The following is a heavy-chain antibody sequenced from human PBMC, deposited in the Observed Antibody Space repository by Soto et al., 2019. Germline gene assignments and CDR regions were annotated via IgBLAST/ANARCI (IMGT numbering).Heavy chain of an antibody. J-gene: IGHJ4*02. CDR1: GFPVSSSY. Sequence: GGSLRLSCAASGFPVSSSYLTWVRQAPGKGLEWVAILYTGSDTVYADSVRGRFTISRDSPKNTLYLQMDSLRAEDTAMYFCARSRYTGTYSGSFLDYWGQGSLVTVSS. D-gene: IGHD1-26*01. CDR2: LYTGSDT. V-gene: IGHV3-53*01. CDR3: ARSRYTGTYSGSFLDY.